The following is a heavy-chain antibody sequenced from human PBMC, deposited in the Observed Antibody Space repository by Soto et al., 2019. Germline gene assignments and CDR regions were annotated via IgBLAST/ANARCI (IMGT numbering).Heavy chain of an antibody. D-gene: IGHD4-17*01. J-gene: IGHJ4*02. V-gene: IGHV4-39*01. CDR3: ARRRASDYGGNHHPYYFDR. CDR1: RGSISSGTNY. CDR2: IYYSGST. Sequence: PSETLSLTCTVSRGSISSGTNYWAWIRQPPGKGLEWIANIYYSGSTFYNPSLKSRVTISLDTSKNQFSLKLTSVTTADTAVYNCARRRASDYGGNHHPYYFDRWGQGAQVTVSS.